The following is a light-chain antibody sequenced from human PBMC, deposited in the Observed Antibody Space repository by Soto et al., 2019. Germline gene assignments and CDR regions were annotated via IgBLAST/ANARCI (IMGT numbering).Light chain of an antibody. CDR3: QQSYNTPRT. Sequence: DIPMTQSPSSLSASVGDRVTITCRASQSISNYLNWYQQKPGKAPKLLIYAASSLQSGVPSRFSGFGSGTDFSLTINSLQREDFATYYCQQSYNTPRTFGQGTKVDFK. CDR2: AAS. V-gene: IGKV1-39*01. J-gene: IGKJ1*01. CDR1: QSISNY.